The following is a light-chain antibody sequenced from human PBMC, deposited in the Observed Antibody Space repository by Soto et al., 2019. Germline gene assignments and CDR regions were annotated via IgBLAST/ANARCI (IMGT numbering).Light chain of an antibody. CDR2: DVS. J-gene: IGLJ1*01. Sequence: QSVLTQPRSVSGSPGPSVTISCTGTSSDVGGYNYVSWYQQHPGKAPKLMIYDVSKRPSGVPDRFSGSKSGNTASLTISGLQAEDEADYYCCSYAGSYTSLYVFGTGTKVTVL. CDR3: CSYAGSYTSLYV. V-gene: IGLV2-11*01. CDR1: SSDVGGYNY.